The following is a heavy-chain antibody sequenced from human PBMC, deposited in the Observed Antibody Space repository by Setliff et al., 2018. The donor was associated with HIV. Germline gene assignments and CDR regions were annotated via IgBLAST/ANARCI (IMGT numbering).Heavy chain of an antibody. CDR2: IHPTGGIT. CDR1: GDTFSYYY. Sequence: ASLKVSCKASGDTFSYYYIHWVRQAPGQGLEWMGRIHPTGGITSYAQKFQGRVTMTRDTSTSTIYMDLSSLTSDDTAVYYCARRDGTFDYWGQGTLVTVSS. V-gene: IGHV1-46*01. CDR3: ARRDGTFDY. J-gene: IGHJ4*02.